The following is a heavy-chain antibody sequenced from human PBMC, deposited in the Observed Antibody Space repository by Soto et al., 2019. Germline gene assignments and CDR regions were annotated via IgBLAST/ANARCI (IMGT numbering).Heavy chain of an antibody. CDR2: ISPFNGNT. Sequence: ASVKVSCKSSGYPFTHYGITWVRQAPGQGLEWMGWISPFNGNTNYGQTLQGRVTLTTDTSTSTVYMELRSLRSDDTAVYYCARDQTFRRTYYYGIDVWGQGTTVTVSS. CDR3: ARDQTFRRTYYYGIDV. J-gene: IGHJ6*01. D-gene: IGHD1-7*01. CDR1: GYPFTHYG. V-gene: IGHV1-18*01.